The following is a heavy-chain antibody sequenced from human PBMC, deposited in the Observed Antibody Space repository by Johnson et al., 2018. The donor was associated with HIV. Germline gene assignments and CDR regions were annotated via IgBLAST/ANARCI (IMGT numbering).Heavy chain of an antibody. V-gene: IGHV3-66*01. CDR1: GFTVSSNY. J-gene: IGHJ3*02. D-gene: IGHD5-18*01. CDR3: ARAYTYGAFDI. Sequence: MLLVESGGGLVQPGGSLRLSCAASGFTVSSNYMNWVRQAPGQGLEWVSVIYSGGTTYHADSVKGRFIISRDNSKSTLYLQMNSLRAEDTAVYYCARAYTYGAFDIWGQGTMVTVSS. CDR2: IYSGGTT.